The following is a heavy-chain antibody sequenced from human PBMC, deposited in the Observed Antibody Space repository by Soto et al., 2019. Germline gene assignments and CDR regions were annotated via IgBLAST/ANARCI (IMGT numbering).Heavy chain of an antibody. Sequence: QITLKESGPTLVKPTQTLTVTCTFSGFSLSTSGVGVAWLRQPPGKALEWLALIYWDTDKRYSPFLKSRLTITQDTSENQVFLTLTNMDPVDTATYYCAHKGGRGAGMDVWGQGTMVTVSS. J-gene: IGHJ6*02. V-gene: IGHV2-5*02. D-gene: IGHD2-15*01. CDR3: AHKGGRGAGMDV. CDR2: IYWDTDK. CDR1: GFSLSTSGVG.